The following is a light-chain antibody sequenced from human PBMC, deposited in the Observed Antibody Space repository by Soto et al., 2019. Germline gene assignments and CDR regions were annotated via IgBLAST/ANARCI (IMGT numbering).Light chain of an antibody. Sequence: EIVMTQSPATLSVSPGERATLSCRASQSVSSNLAWYQQKPGQAPRLLIYGASTRATGIPARFSGSGSGTEFTLTISSLRSSHFAAYHCRQYNNSPPWTFGQGTNVEIK. J-gene: IGKJ1*01. CDR2: GAS. CDR1: QSVSSN. CDR3: RQYNNSPPWT. V-gene: IGKV3-15*01.